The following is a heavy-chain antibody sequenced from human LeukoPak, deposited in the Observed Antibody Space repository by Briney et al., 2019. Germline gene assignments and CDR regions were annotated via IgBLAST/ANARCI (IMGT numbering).Heavy chain of an antibody. V-gene: IGHV3-23*01. CDR2: ISGSGGST. Sequence: PGGSLRLSCAASGFTFSSYAMSWVRQAPGKGLEWDSAISGSGGSTYYADSVKGRFTISRDNSKNTLYLQMNSLRAEDTAVYYCAKGAPLDYYDSSGYYYSFDYWGEGTLVTVSS. D-gene: IGHD3-22*01. CDR3: AKGAPLDYYDSSGYYYSFDY. J-gene: IGHJ4*02. CDR1: GFTFSSYA.